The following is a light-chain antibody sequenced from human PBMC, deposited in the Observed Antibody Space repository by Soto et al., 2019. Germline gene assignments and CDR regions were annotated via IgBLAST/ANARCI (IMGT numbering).Light chain of an antibody. CDR1: SSDVGGYNY. CDR2: EVS. CDR3: SSYTSSSTLYG. V-gene: IGLV2-14*01. J-gene: IGLJ1*01. Sequence: VLTQPASVSGSPGQSITISCTGTSSDVGGYNYVSWYQQHPGKAPKLMIYEVSNRPSGVSNRFSGSKSGNTASLTISGLQAEDEADYYCSSYTSSSTLYGFGTGTKV.